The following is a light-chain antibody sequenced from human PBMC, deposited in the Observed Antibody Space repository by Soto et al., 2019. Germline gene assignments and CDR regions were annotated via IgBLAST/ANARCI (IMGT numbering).Light chain of an antibody. J-gene: IGKJ5*01. V-gene: IGKV4-1*01. CDR2: DAF. CDR3: QQYENLPIT. Sequence: DIVMTQSPDSLAVSLGDRATINCKSSQSVLYSSNNKNYLAWYQQKPGKAPKLLIFDAFSLETGVPSRFSGSGSGTDFTFTISSLQPEDIATYYCQQYENLPITFGQGTRLEIK. CDR1: QSVLYSSNNKNY.